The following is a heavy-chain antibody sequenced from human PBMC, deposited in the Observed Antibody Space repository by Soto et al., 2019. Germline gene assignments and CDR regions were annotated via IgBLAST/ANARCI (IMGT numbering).Heavy chain of an antibody. V-gene: IGHV1-69*12. D-gene: IGHD3-16*01. CDR2: IIPIFGTA. J-gene: IGHJ6*02. CDR3: ARDWGNYDYGMDV. CDR1: VGTFSSYA. Sequence: QVQLAQSGAEVKKPGSSVKVSCKASVGTFSSYAISWVRQAPGQGLEWMGGIIPIFGTANYAQKSQGRVTITADECTSTAYMELSSLRSEVTAVYYCARDWGNYDYGMDVWGQGTTVTVSS.